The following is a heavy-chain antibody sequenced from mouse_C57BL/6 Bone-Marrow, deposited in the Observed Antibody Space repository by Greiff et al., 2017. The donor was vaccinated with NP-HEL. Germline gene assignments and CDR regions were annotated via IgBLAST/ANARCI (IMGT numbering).Heavy chain of an antibody. CDR3: TTRGWFYWYFDV. J-gene: IGHJ1*03. V-gene: IGHV14-4*01. D-gene: IGHD2-3*01. CDR1: GFNIKDDY. Sequence: EVKLQESGAELVRPGASVKLSCTASGFNIKDDYMHWVKQRPEQGLEWIGWIDPENGDTEYASKFQGKATITADTSSNTAYLQLSSLTSEDTAVYYCTTRGWFYWYFDVWGTGTTVTVSS. CDR2: IDPENGDT.